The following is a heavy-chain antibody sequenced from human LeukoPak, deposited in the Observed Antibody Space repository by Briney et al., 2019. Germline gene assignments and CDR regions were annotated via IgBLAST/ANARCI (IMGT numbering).Heavy chain of an antibody. CDR1: GFTFDDYA. V-gene: IGHV3-9*01. CDR2: ISWNSGSI. J-gene: IGHJ6*02. D-gene: IGHD2-2*01. Sequence: PGGSLRLSCAASGFTFDDYAMHWVRQAPGKGLEWVSGISWNSGSIGYADSVKGRFTISRDNAKNSLYLQMNSLRAEDTALYYCAKDLGGSTSSYYYYGMDVWGQGTTVTVS. CDR3: AKDLGGSTSSYYYYGMDV.